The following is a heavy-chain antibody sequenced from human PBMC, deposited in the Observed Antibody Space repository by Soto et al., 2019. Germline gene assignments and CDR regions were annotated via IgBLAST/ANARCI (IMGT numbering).Heavy chain of an antibody. CDR1: GYTFTSYY. D-gene: IGHD5-12*01. CDR3: ASWYSGYDYRGGHAFDI. CDR2: INPSGGST. V-gene: IGHV1-46*03. J-gene: IGHJ3*02. Sequence: EASVKVSCKASGYTFTSYYMHWVRQAPGQGLEWMGIINPSGGSTSYAQKFQGRVTMTRDTSTSTVYMELSSLRSEDTAVYYCASWYSGYDYRGGHAFDIWGQGTMVTVSS.